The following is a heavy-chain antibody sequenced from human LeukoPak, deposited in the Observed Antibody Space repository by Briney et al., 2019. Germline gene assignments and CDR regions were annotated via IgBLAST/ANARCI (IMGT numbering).Heavy chain of an antibody. Sequence: GGSLRLSCAASGFTFDDYAMHWVRQAPGKGLEWVSGIIWNSGSIGYADSVKGRFTISRDNAKNSLYLQMNSLRAEDTALYYCAKDRGYWGQGTLVTVSS. J-gene: IGHJ4*02. CDR3: AKDRGY. CDR1: GFTFDDYA. D-gene: IGHD3-10*01. CDR2: IIWNSGSI. V-gene: IGHV3-9*01.